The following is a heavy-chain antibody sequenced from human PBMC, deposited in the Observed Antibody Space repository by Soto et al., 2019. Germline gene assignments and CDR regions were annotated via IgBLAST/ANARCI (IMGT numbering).Heavy chain of an antibody. V-gene: IGHV3-33*03. CDR2: MWYDGSST. D-gene: IGHD6-6*01. CDR3: ASGGSSLNFDS. CDR1: GFTFSSYG. J-gene: IGHJ4*02. Sequence: GGSLRLSCAASGFTFSSYGMRWVRQAPGKGLEWVAVMWYDGSSTSYADSVKGRFTISRDNAKNTLYLQMNSLRAEDTAVYYCASGGSSLNFDSWGQGTLVTSPQ.